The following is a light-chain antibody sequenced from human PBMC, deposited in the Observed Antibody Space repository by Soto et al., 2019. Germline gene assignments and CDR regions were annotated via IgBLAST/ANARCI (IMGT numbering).Light chain of an antibody. Sequence: QSALTQPPSASGSPGQSVTISCTGTSSDVGGYDYVSWYQQHPGKAPKLLIYEVSNRPSGVSIRFSGSKSGNTASLTISGLQAEDEADYYCSSYTSSSTLLFGGGTKLTVL. CDR3: SSYTSSSTLL. CDR2: EVS. J-gene: IGLJ2*01. CDR1: SSDVGGYDY. V-gene: IGLV2-14*01.